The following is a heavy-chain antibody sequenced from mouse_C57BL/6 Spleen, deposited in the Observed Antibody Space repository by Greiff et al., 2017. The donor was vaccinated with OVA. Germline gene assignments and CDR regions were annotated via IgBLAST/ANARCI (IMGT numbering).Heavy chain of an antibody. CDR1: GFTFSSYA. CDR2: ISDGGSYT. D-gene: IGHD1-1*01. J-gene: IGHJ4*01. CDR3: ARAYYYGSRDAMDY. Sequence: DVMLVESGGGLVKPGGSLKLSCAASGFTFSSYAMSWVRQTPEKRLEWVATISDGGSYTYYPDNVKGRFTISRDNAKNNLYLQMSHLKSEDTAMYYCARAYYYGSRDAMDYWGQGTSVTVSS. V-gene: IGHV5-4*03.